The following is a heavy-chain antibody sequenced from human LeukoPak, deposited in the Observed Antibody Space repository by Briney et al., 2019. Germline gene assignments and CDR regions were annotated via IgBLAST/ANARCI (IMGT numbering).Heavy chain of an antibody. CDR2: IRSKAYGGTT. J-gene: IGHJ4*02. Sequence: GGSLRLSCTASGFTFGDYAMSWVRQAPGKGLGWVGFIRSKAYGGTTEYAASVKGRFTISRDDSKSIAYLQMNSLKTEDTAVYYCTRDLTVEWLSGGYYFDYWGQGTLVTVSS. V-gene: IGHV3-49*04. CDR1: GFTFGDYA. D-gene: IGHD3-3*01. CDR3: TRDLTVEWLSGGYYFDY.